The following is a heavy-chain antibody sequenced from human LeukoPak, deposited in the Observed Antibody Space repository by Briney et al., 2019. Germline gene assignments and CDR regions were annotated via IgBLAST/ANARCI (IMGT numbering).Heavy chain of an antibody. CDR3: ARDRVPDYYYYGMDV. Sequence: PSETLSLTCTVSGGSISSGDYYWSWIRQPPGKGLEWIGYIYYSGSTYYNPSLKSRVTISVDTSKNQFSLKLSSVTAADTAVYYCARDRVPDYYYYGMDVWGQGTTVTVSS. V-gene: IGHV4-30-4*01. J-gene: IGHJ6*02. D-gene: IGHD3-10*01. CDR1: GGSISSGDYY. CDR2: IYYSGST.